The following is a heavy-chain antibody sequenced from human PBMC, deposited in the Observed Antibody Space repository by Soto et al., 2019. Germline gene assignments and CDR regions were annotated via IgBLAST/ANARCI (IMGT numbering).Heavy chain of an antibody. CDR2: FSGSGSST. CDR1: GFTFGSYA. V-gene: IGHV3-23*01. Sequence: PGGSLRLSCAASGFTFGSYAMRCVRQAPGRGLERVYSFSGSGSSTYYADSVKGRFTISRDNYKNTLYLQMNSLRAEDTAVYYCANSIAVAPGWLDPLGQGLQVTLS. CDR3: ANSIAVAPGWLDP. J-gene: IGHJ5*02. D-gene: IGHD6-19*01.